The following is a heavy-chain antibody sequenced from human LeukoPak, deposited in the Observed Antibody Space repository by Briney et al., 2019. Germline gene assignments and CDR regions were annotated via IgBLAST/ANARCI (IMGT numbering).Heavy chain of an antibody. Sequence: GGSLRLSCAASGFTFSDYYMSWIRQAPGKGLEWVSYISSSGSTIYYADSVKGRFTISRDNAKNSLYLQMNSLRAEDTAVYYFARDIYGSGIAYMDGWGKGTTVTVSS. V-gene: IGHV3-11*01. D-gene: IGHD3-10*01. CDR2: ISSSGSTI. CDR3: ARDIYGSGIAYMDG. CDR1: GFTFSDYY. J-gene: IGHJ6*03.